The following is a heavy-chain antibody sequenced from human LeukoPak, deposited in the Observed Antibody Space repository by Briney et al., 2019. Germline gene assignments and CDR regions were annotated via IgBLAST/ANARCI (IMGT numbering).Heavy chain of an antibody. D-gene: IGHD4-17*01. CDR1: GFTFSSYA. J-gene: IGHJ4*02. CDR3: AKPIMTTVTTLGLYFDY. CDR2: ISGSGGST. V-gene: IGHV3-23*01. Sequence: PGGSLRLSCVVSGFTFSSYAMSWVRQAPGKGLEWVSGISGSGGSTYYADSVKGRFTISRDNTKNTLYLQMNSLRAEDTAVYYCAKPIMTTVTTLGLYFDYWGQGALVTVSS.